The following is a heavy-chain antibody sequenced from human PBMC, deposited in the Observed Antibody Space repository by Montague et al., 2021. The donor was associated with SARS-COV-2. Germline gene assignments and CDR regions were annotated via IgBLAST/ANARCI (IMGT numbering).Heavy chain of an antibody. CDR3: ARGAEYYYYGMDV. CDR2: ISSSSSYI. J-gene: IGHJ6*02. Sequence: SLRLSCAASGFTFSSYSMNWVRQAPGKGLEWVSSISSSSSYIYYADSVKGRFTISRDNAKNSLYLQMNNLRAEDTGVYYCARGAEYYYYGMDVWGLGTKVTVSS. V-gene: IGHV3-21*01. CDR1: GFTFSSYS.